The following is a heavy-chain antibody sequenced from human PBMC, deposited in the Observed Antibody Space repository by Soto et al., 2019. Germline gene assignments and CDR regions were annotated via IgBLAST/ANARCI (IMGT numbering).Heavy chain of an antibody. Sequence: SGPTLVNPTQTLTLTCTFSGFSLSPSGVGVGWIRQPPGKALEWLALIYWDDDKRYSPSLKSRLTITKDTSKNQVVLTMTNMDPVDTATYYCAHRLGYYDSSGYYSGADFDYWGQGTLVTVSS. D-gene: IGHD3-22*01. V-gene: IGHV2-5*02. CDR2: IYWDDDK. CDR1: GFSLSPSGVG. J-gene: IGHJ4*02. CDR3: AHRLGYYDSSGYYSGADFDY.